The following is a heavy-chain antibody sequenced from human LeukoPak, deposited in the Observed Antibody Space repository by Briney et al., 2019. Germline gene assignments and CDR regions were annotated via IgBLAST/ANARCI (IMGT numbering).Heavy chain of an antibody. CDR3: ARAPGITMIVV. CDR2: INHSGNT. V-gene: IGHV4-34*01. D-gene: IGHD3-22*01. Sequence: SETLSLTCAVYGGSFSGYYWSWIRQPPGKGLEWIGEINHSGNTNYNPSLKSRVTISVDTSKNQFSLKLSSVTAADTAVYYCARAPGITMIVVWGQGTLVTVSS. CDR1: GGSFSGYY. J-gene: IGHJ4*02.